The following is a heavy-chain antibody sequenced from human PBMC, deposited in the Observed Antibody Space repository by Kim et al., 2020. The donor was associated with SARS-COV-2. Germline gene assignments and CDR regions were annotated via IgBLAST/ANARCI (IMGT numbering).Heavy chain of an antibody. V-gene: IGHV3-23*01. CDR2: RGGNT. D-gene: IGHD3-3*01. J-gene: IGHJ4*02. CDR3: AKLFGLDY. Sequence: RGGNTYYADFEKGRFTISRDNSKNPLYLQMNSLRAEDTAVYYCAKLFGLDYGGQGTLVTVSS.